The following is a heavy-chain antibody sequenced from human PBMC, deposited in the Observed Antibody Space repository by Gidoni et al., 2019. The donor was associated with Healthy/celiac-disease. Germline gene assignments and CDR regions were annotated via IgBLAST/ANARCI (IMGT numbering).Heavy chain of an antibody. D-gene: IGHD3-22*01. CDR2: IYYSGST. CDR3: ARGSYDSSGYYGYYFDY. CDR1: GGSISSYY. J-gene: IGHJ4*02. V-gene: IGHV4-59*01. Sequence: QVQLQESGPGLVKPSETLSLTCTVPGGSISSYYWSWIRQPPGKGLEWIGYIYYSGSTNYNPSLKSRVTISVDTSKNQFSLKLSSVTAADTAVYYCARGSYDSSGYYGYYFDYWGQGTLVTVSS.